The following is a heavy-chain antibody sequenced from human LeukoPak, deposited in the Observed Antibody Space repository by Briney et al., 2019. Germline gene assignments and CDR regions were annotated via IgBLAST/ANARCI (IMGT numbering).Heavy chain of an antibody. CDR2: FYHSGTT. CDR3: ARDRIPPSYDY. V-gene: IGHV4-38-2*02. D-gene: IGHD2-21*01. CDR1: DYSISSGYY. Sequence: SETLSLTCTVSDYSISSGYYWGWIRQPPGKGLEWIGSFYHSGTTYYNPSLKSRVTISVDTSKNQFSLKLSSVTAADTAVYYCARDRIPPSYDYWGQGTLVTVSS. J-gene: IGHJ4*02.